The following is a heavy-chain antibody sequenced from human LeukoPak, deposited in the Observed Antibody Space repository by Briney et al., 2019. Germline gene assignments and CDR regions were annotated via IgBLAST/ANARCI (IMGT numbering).Heavy chain of an antibody. J-gene: IGHJ4*02. D-gene: IGHD6-19*01. Sequence: GSVKVSCKASGYTFSSYGIGWVRQAPGQGLEWMAWISAYNGNTNYAQSLQGRVTLTTDTSTSTASMELRSLRSDDTAVHYCARVGIAVADFDYWGQGTLVTVSS. V-gene: IGHV1-18*01. CDR1: GYTFSSYG. CDR2: ISAYNGNT. CDR3: ARVGIAVADFDY.